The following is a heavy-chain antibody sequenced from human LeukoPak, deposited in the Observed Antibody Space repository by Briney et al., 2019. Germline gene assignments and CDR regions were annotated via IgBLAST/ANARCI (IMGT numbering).Heavy chain of an antibody. CDR1: GGSISSGSYY. CDR3: ARGPRAASSGWALPEGWFDP. D-gene: IGHD6-19*01. J-gene: IGHJ5*02. CDR2: IYTRGTT. V-gene: IGHV4-61*02. Sequence: SQXLSLTCTVSGGSISSGSYYWRWLRQPAGKGLEWVGRIYTRGTTTYTPSLNSRLTISVDTSKPQFSLKLSSVTAADTAVYYCARGPRAASSGWALPEGWFDPWGQGTLVTVSS.